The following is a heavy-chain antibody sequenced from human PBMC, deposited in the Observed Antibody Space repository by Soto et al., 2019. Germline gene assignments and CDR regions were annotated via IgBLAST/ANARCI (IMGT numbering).Heavy chain of an antibody. CDR2: ISSSSSTI. V-gene: IGHV3-48*01. Sequence: PGGSLRLSCAASGFTFSSYSMNWVRQAPGKGLEWVSYISSSSSTIYYADSVKGRFTISRDNAKNSLYLEMNSLRAEDTAVYFCARDNGGDWGVGAFDIWGQGTMVTVSS. D-gene: IGHD2-21*02. CDR3: ARDNGGDWGVGAFDI. CDR1: GFTFSSYS. J-gene: IGHJ3*02.